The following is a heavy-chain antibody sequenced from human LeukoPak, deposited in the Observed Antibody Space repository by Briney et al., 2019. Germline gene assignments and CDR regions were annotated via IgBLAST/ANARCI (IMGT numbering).Heavy chain of an antibody. CDR3: ARVGQYQLLRSVGPAHCYYGMDV. V-gene: IGHV3-7*03. CDR2: IKQDGSEK. Sequence: PGGSLRLSCAASGFTFSSYWMSWVRQAPGKGLEWVANIKQDGSEKYYVDSVKGRFTISRDNAKNSLYLQMNSLRAEDTAVYYCARVGQYQLLRSVGPAHCYYGMDVWGKGTTVTVSS. J-gene: IGHJ6*04. D-gene: IGHD2-2*01. CDR1: GFTFSSYW.